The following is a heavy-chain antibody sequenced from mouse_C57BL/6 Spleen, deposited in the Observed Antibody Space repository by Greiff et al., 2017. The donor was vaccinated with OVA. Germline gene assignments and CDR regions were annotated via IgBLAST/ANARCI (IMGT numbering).Heavy chain of an antibody. D-gene: IGHD1-1*01. CDR1: GFNIKDDY. V-gene: IGHV14-4*01. CDR2: IEPENGDT. J-gene: IGHJ2*01. Sequence: EVQLQQSGAELVRPGASVKLSCTASGFNIKDDYMHWVKQRPEQGLEWIGWIEPENGDTEYASKFQGKATITADTSSNTAYLQLSSLTSEDTAVYYCTTSSFITTVVATNYWGQGTTLTVSS. CDR3: TTSSFITTVVATNY.